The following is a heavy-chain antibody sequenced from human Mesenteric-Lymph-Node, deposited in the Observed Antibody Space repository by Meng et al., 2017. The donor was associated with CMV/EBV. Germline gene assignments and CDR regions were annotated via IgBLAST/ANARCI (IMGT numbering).Heavy chain of an antibody. CDR1: GGCSSSSNW. D-gene: IGHD5-24*01. V-gene: IGHV4-4*02. CDR2: IYHSGST. J-gene: IGHJ4*02. Sequence: CAVSGGCSSSSNWWSWVRQPPGKGLEWIGEIYHSGSTNYNPSLKSRVTISVDKSKNQFSLKLSSVTAADTAVYYCARRRDGYIYFDYWGQGTLVTVSS. CDR3: ARRRDGYIYFDY.